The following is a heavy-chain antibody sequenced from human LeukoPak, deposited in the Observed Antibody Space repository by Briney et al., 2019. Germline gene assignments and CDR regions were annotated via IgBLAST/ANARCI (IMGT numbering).Heavy chain of an antibody. CDR1: GFTFSSYS. CDR3: ARDRVGIAVAGSFDY. V-gene: IGHV3-21*01. D-gene: IGHD6-19*01. CDR2: ISSSSSYI. J-gene: IGHJ4*02. Sequence: GGSLRLSCAASGFTFSSYSMNWVRQAPGKGLEWVSSISSSSSYIYYADSVKGRFTISRDNAKNSLYLQMNSLRAEDTAVYYCARDRVGIAVAGSFDYWGQGTLVTVSS.